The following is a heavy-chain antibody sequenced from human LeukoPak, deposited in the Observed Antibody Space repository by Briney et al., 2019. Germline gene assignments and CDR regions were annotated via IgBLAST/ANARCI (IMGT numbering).Heavy chain of an antibody. Sequence: GASLNVSSTPSVYTFTGYYMHWVRQAPGQGLEWMGWINPNSGGTNYAEKFQGRVTMTRDTSISTAYMELSRLRSDDTAVYYCARPPYGGYGEDFDYWGQGTLVTVSS. J-gene: IGHJ4*02. CDR1: VYTFTGYY. V-gene: IGHV1-2*02. D-gene: IGHD5-12*01. CDR2: INPNSGGT. CDR3: ARPPYGGYGEDFDY.